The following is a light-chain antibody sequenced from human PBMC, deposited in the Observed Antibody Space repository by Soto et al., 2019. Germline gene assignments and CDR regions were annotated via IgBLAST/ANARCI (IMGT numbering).Light chain of an antibody. CDR3: MQALQTPFT. V-gene: IGKV2-28*01. J-gene: IGKJ5*01. CDR2: LGS. CDR1: QSLLHSNGYNY. Sequence: DLVMTQSPLSLPVTPGEPASISCSSSQSLLHSNGYNYLDWYLQKPGQSPQLLIYLGSNRASGVPDRFSGSGSGTDFTLKISRVEAEDVGVYYCMQALQTPFTFGQGTRLEIK.